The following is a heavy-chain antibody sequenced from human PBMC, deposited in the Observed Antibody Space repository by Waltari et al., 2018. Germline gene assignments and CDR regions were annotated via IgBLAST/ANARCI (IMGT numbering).Heavy chain of an antibody. V-gene: IGHV4-34*02. J-gene: IGHJ6*03. CDR1: GGSLSGYP. Sequence: QVQLQQWGAGLLKPSETLSPTCDAAGGSLSGYPWTWIRQPPGKGLEWIGEINDSGRTTYNPSLESRVTVSIDTANNQFSLRVRSVTAADTAVYYCARVFGYYYYYMDVWGKGTTVTISS. CDR3: ARVFGYYYYYMDV. CDR2: INDSGRT. D-gene: IGHD3-3*01.